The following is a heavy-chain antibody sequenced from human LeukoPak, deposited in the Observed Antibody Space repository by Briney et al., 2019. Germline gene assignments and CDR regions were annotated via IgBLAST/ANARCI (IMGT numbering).Heavy chain of an antibody. D-gene: IGHD3-3*01. V-gene: IGHV3-21*01. Sequence: GGSLRLSCAASGFTFSSYSMNWVRQAPGKGLEWVSSISSSSSYIYYADSVKVRFTISRDNAKNSLYLQMNSLRAEDTAVYYCAKDHVRFLEWLFTFDFDYWGQGTLVTVSS. CDR2: ISSSSSYI. J-gene: IGHJ4*02. CDR3: AKDHVRFLEWLFTFDFDY. CDR1: GFTFSSYS.